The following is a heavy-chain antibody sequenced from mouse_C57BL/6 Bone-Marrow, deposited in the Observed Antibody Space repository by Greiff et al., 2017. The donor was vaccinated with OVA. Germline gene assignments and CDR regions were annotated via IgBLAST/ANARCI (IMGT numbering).Heavy chain of an antibody. CDR3: ERWDWGAY. Sequence: QVQLQQSGAELVRPGTSVKVSCKASGYAFTNYLIEWVKQRPGQGLEWIGVINPGSGGTNYNEKFKGKATLTADKSSSTAYMQLRSLTSEDSAVYFCERWDWGAYWGQGTLVTVSA. CDR2: INPGSGGT. J-gene: IGHJ3*01. V-gene: IGHV1-54*01. D-gene: IGHD4-1*01. CDR1: GYAFTNYL.